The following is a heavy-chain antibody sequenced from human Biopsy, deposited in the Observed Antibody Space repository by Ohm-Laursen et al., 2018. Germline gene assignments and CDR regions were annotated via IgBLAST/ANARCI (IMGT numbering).Heavy chain of an antibody. J-gene: IGHJ4*02. CDR2: INHRGGS. CDR1: GESFSDYY. D-gene: IGHD1-26*01. Sequence: PSQTLSLTCEVSGESFSDYYWSWIRQSPGKGLEWIGEINHRGGSSYSPSLQSRVTISVDASKNQFSLNMNSVTAADTAVYFCAREGGGLLPIRLTDFWGPGMMVTVSS. CDR3: AREGGGLLPIRLTDF. V-gene: IGHV4-34*01.